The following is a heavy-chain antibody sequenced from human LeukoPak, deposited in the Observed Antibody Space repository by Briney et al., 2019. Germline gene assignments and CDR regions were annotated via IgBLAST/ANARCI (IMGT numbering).Heavy chain of an antibody. CDR3: SNSSTTSCHPAGY. Sequence: SGTLSLTCTVSGGSIRSSNWWSWVRQPPGKGLEWIGEIYHSGTTNYNPSLKSRVTISFATSTNQFFLDLSPVTAADTAVYYCSNSSTTSCHPAGYWGLGSLVTVSS. J-gene: IGHJ4*02. D-gene: IGHD2-2*01. CDR2: IYHSGTT. V-gene: IGHV4-4*02. CDR1: GGSIRSSNW.